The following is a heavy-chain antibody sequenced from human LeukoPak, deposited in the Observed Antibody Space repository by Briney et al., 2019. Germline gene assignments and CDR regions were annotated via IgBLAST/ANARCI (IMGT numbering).Heavy chain of an antibody. CDR3: ARVNFDWSYYYYGMDV. D-gene: IGHD3-9*01. CDR2: IYYSGST. CDR1: GGSISSYY. Sequence: SETLSLTCTVSGGSISSYYWSWIRQPPGKGLEWIGYIYYSGSTNYNPSLKSRVTISVDTSKNQFSLKLSSVTAADTAVYYCARVNFDWSYYYYGMDVWGKETTVTVSS. V-gene: IGHV4-59*01. J-gene: IGHJ6*04.